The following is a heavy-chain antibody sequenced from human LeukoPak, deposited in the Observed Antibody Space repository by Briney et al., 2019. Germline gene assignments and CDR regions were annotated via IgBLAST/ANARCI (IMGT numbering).Heavy chain of an antibody. J-gene: IGHJ3*02. Sequence: SETLSLTCTVSGGSISSSSYYWGWIRQPPGKGLEWIGYIYYSGSTNYNPSLKSRVTISVDTSKNQFSLKLSSVTAADTAVYYCARAGSHTDIWGQGTMVTVSS. CDR3: ARAGSHTDI. CDR2: IYYSGST. CDR1: GGSISSSSYY. V-gene: IGHV4-61*05.